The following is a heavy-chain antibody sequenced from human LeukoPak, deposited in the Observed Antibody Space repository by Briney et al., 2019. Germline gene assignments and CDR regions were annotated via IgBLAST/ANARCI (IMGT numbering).Heavy chain of an antibody. CDR2: ISSSSGTI. J-gene: IGHJ4*02. Sequence: GGSLRLSCAASGFTFSSYSMNWVRQAPGKGLGWVSYISSSSGTIYYADSVKGRFTISRDNAKNSLYLQMNSLRAEDTAVYYCARDRDIVVVVAAAVFDYWGQGTLVTVSS. CDR3: ARDRDIVVVVAAAVFDY. D-gene: IGHD2-15*01. CDR1: GFTFSSYS. V-gene: IGHV3-48*04.